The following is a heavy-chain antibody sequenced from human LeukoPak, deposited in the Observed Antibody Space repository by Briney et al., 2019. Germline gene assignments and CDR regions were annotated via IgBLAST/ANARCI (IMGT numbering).Heavy chain of an antibody. Sequence: SETLSLTCSVSGGSINNYYWGWIRRPPGRGLEYIGHIYYTGKTDYNPSFKSRVTMSVDTSKNQLSLKLHFLTAADTAVYYCARWDCSSGTCYYLDYWGQGTLVIVSS. CDR1: GGSINNYY. CDR2: IYYTGKT. J-gene: IGHJ4*02. D-gene: IGHD2-15*01. CDR3: ARWDCSSGTCYYLDY. V-gene: IGHV4-59*01.